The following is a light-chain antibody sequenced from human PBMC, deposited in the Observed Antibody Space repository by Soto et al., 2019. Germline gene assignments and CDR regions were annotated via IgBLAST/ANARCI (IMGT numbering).Light chain of an antibody. V-gene: IGKV3-15*01. J-gene: IGKJ4*01. CDR1: QSVSSY. Sequence: EIVLTQSPATLSLSPGERATLSCRASQSVSSYLAWYQQKHGQAPRLLIYAASTRATGIPARFSGSGSGREFTLTISSLQSEDFAVYYCQQYNNWPPLTFGGGTKVDIK. CDR3: QQYNNWPPLT. CDR2: AAS.